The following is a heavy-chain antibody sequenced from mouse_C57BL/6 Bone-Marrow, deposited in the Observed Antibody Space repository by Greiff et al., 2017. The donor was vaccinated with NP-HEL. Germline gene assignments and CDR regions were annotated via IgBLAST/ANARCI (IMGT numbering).Heavy chain of an antibody. J-gene: IGHJ1*03. Sequence: QVHVKQPGTELVKPGASVKLSCKASGYTFTSYWMHWVKQRPGQGLEWIGNINPSNGGTNYNEKFKSKATLTVDKSSSTAYMQLSSLTSEDSAVYYCARSPFRGFYWYFDVWGTGTTVTVSS. CDR2: INPSNGGT. CDR3: ARSPFRGFYWYFDV. V-gene: IGHV1-53*01. CDR1: GYTFTSYW.